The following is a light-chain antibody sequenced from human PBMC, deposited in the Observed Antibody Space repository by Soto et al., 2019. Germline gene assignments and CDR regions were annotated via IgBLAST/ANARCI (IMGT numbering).Light chain of an antibody. CDR2: AAS. Sequence: VQMTQSPSSVASSGVDILTTTCRSSQGISSWLACYQQKTGKAPKILIYAASSFQSGVPSRLSASGSGTEFTLTISSPQPEDFATYYCLQHNSYPPITFGQGTRLEI. CDR3: LQHNSYPPIT. J-gene: IGKJ5*01. V-gene: IGKV1-12*01. CDR1: QGISSW.